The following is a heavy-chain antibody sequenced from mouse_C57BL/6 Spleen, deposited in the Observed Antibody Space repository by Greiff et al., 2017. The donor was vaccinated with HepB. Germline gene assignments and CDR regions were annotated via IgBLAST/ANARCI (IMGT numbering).Heavy chain of an antibody. Sequence: EVKLVESGGGLVKPGGSLKLSCAASGFTFSSYTMSWVRQTPEKRLEWVATISGGGGNTYYPDSVKGRFTISRDNAKNTLYLQMSSRRSEDTALYYCARHDEGGYDYYAMDDWGQGTSVTVSS. D-gene: IGHD2-2*01. J-gene: IGHJ4*01. CDR1: GFTFSSYT. CDR3: ARHDEGGYDYYAMDD. CDR2: ISGGGGNT. V-gene: IGHV5-9*01.